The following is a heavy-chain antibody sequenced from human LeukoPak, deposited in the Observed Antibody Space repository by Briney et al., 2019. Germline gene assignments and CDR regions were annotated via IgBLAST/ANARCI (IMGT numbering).Heavy chain of an antibody. D-gene: IGHD3-22*01. CDR3: AREATYFYDSSGSTHLLGDAFDI. CDR2: LSYDGSSK. Sequence: GGSLRLSCAAPGFAFSTYGMHWVRQAPGRGLEWVAALSYDGSSKYLADSVQGRFTISRDNSKNTLYLQMNSLRAEDTAVYYCAREATYFYDSSGSTHLLGDAFDIWGQGTMVTVSS. V-gene: IGHV3-30*03. J-gene: IGHJ3*02. CDR1: GFAFSTYG.